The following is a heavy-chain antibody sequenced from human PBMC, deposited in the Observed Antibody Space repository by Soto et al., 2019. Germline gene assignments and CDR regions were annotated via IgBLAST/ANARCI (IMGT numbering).Heavy chain of an antibody. V-gene: IGHV4-34*01. J-gene: IGHJ6*02. CDR1: GGSFSGYY. Sequence: QVQLQQWGAGLLKPSETLSLTCAVYGGSFSGYYWSWIRQPPGKGLEWIGEINHSGSTNYNPSLKXXVTIAVDTSNXXFXLXXGSVTASDTAVYYCAGGAPMIGVGNPPGRYNGMDAWGQGTTVTVSS. CDR3: AGGAPMIGVGNPPGRYNGMDA. CDR2: INHSGST. D-gene: IGHD3-22*01.